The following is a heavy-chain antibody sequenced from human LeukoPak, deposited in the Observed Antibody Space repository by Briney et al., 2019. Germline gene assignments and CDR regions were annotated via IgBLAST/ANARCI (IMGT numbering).Heavy chain of an antibody. Sequence: SETLSLTCTVSGGSICSVGYYWRWSRQPPGKGLEWIGYIYHSGSTYYNPSLKSRVTISVDRSKNQFYLKLSSVTAADTAVYYCARVESIAAALDYWGQGTLVTVSS. V-gene: IGHV4-30-2*01. CDR3: ARVESIAAALDY. J-gene: IGHJ4*02. CDR1: GGSICSVGYY. D-gene: IGHD6-13*01. CDR2: IYHSGST.